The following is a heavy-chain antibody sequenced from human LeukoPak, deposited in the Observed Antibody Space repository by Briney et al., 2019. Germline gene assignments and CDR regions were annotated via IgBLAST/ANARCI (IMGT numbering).Heavy chain of an antibody. V-gene: IGHV1-18*01. J-gene: IGHJ4*02. CDR2: ISAYNGNT. D-gene: IGHD3-22*01. Sequence: ASVKVSCKASGYTFTSYGISWVRQAPGQGLEWMGWISAYNGNTNYAQKLQGRVTMTTDTSTSTAYMELRSLRSDDTAVYYCAGVGGYYYDSSGYLPHYWGQGTLVTVSS. CDR3: AGVGGYYYDSSGYLPHY. CDR1: GYTFTSYG.